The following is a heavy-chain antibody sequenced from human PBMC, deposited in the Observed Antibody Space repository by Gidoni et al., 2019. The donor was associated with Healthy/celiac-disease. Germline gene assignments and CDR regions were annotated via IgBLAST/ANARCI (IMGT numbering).Heavy chain of an antibody. D-gene: IGHD3-10*02. J-gene: IGHJ4*02. Sequence: QLQLQESGPGLVKPSETLSLTCTVSAGSITSSSYYWGWIRQPPGKGLEWIGSIYYSGSTYYNPSLKSRVTISVDTSKNQFSLKLSSVTAADTAVYYCARIPAHSVRSLFDYWGQGTLVTVSS. CDR2: IYYSGST. CDR3: ARIPAHSVRSLFDY. V-gene: IGHV4-39*01. CDR1: AGSITSSSYY.